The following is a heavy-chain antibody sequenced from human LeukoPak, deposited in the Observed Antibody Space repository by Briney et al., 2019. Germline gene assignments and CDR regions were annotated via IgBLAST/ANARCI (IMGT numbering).Heavy chain of an antibody. D-gene: IGHD1-7*01. CDR3: ARDSGNYLDAFDI. J-gene: IGHJ3*02. Sequence: GGSLRLSCAAAGFTFTNNFMSWVRQVPGKGLEWMANIKQDGSETTYADSVRGRFTISRDNAKNSLYLQMNSLRAEDTAVYYCARDSGNYLDAFDIWGQGTMVTVSS. CDR2: IKQDGSET. CDR1: GFTFTNNF. V-gene: IGHV3-7*01.